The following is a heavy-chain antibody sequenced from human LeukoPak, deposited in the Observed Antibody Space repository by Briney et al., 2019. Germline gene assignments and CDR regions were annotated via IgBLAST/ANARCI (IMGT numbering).Heavy chain of an antibody. V-gene: IGHV3-30*02. CDR1: GFTFRSYG. J-gene: IGHJ6*03. Sequence: GGSLRLSCAASGFTFRSYGMHWVRQAPGKGLEWVAFIRYDGNNKYYGDSVKGRFAISRDNSKNTLYLQMNSLRAEDTAVYYCARIGRPYYYYYMDVWGKGTTVTVSS. CDR3: ARIGRPYYYYYMDV. CDR2: IRYDGNNK.